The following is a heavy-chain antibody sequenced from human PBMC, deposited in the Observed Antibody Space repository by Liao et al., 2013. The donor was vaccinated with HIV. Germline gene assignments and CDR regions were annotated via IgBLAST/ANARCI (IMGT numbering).Heavy chain of an antibody. V-gene: IGHV4-59*01. CDR1: GDSISNSY. Sequence: QVQLQESGPGLVKPSETLSLTCTVSGDSISNSYWSWIRQPPGKGLEWIGYVFYSWTTSYNPSLKSRLTISADTSKNQFSLKLTSVTAADTAVYFCARLRDYGDSFQHWGLGTLVTVSS. D-gene: IGHD4-17*01. CDR2: VFYSWTT. CDR3: ARLRDYGDSFQH. J-gene: IGHJ1*01.